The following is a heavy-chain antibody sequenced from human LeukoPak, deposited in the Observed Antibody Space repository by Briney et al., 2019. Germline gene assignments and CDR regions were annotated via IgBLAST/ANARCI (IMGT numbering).Heavy chain of an antibody. J-gene: IGHJ5*02. CDR1: GFTFSSYG. V-gene: IGHV3-30*18. D-gene: IGHD3-10*01. CDR2: ISYDGSNK. CDR3: AKDHITMVRGVRDSWFDP. Sequence: TGGSLRLSCAASGFTFSSYGMHWVRQAPGKGLEWVAVISYDGSNKYYADSVKGRFTISRDNSKNTLYLQMNSLRAEDTAVYYCAKDHITMVRGVRDSWFDPWGQGTLVTVSS.